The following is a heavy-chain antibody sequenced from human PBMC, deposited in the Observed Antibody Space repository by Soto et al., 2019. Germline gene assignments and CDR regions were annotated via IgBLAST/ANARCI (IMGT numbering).Heavy chain of an antibody. D-gene: IGHD3-22*01. CDR2: IMPICGTA. V-gene: IGHV1-69*06. Sequence: QVQLVQSGAEVKKPGASVKLSCKASGVTFSSYAISWVRQAPGKGLEWMGGIMPICGTANYAQKVQGRVTITADKSTSKAYMELSSLRSEDTAVYYCERDYYDSSGSLDYWGRGTMVTVSS. CDR1: GVTFSSYA. CDR3: ERDYYDSSGSLDY. J-gene: IGHJ4*02.